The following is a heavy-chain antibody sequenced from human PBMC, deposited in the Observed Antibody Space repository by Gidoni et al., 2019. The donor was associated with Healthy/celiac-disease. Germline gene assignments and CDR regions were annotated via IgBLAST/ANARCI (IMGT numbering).Heavy chain of an antibody. CDR2: IYHSGST. CDR3: ARKGDTNAFDI. CDR1: AYSISSGYY. J-gene: IGHJ3*02. D-gene: IGHD2-21*02. Sequence: QVQLQESGPGLVKPSETLSLTCTVSAYSISSGYYWGWLRQPPGKGLEWIGSIYHSGSTYYNPSLKSRVTISVDTSKNQFSLKLSSVTAADTAVYYCARKGDTNAFDIWGQGTMVTVSS. V-gene: IGHV4-38-2*02.